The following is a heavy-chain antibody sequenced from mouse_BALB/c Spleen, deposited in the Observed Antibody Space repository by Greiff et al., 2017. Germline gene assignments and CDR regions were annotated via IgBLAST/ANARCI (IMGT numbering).Heavy chain of an antibody. Sequence: VQLHQSGAELVKPGASVKLSCKASGYTFTSYYMYWVKQRPGQGLEWIGEINPSNGGTNFNEKFKSKATLTVDKSSSTAYMQLSSLTSEDSAVYYCASNYRYDRYFDVWGAGTTVTVSS. V-gene: IGHV1S81*02. CDR2: INPSNGGT. D-gene: IGHD2-14*01. CDR3: ASNYRYDRYFDV. CDR1: GYTFTSYY. J-gene: IGHJ1*01.